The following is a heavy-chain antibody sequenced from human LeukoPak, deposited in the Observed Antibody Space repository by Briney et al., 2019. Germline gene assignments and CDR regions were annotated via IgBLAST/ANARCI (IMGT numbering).Heavy chain of an antibody. CDR2: IYPRDSYT. CDR3: ARWHPSWDFPY. CDR1: GYNFASYW. V-gene: IGHV5-51*03. Sequence: GESLKISCKGSGYNFASYWIGWVRQMPGKGLEWMGIIYPRDSYTRYSPSFQGHVSTSANKSLSTAYLQWSSLRASDTAMYYCARWHPSWDFPYWGQGTLVTVSS. D-gene: IGHD3-3*01. J-gene: IGHJ4*02.